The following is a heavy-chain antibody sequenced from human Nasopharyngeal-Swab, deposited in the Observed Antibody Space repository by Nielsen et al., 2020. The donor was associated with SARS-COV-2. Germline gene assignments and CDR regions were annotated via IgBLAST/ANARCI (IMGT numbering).Heavy chain of an antibody. Sequence: GGSLRLSCAASGFTFSSYWMHWVRQVPGKGLVWVACIKSDGSSTSYADSVKGRFTISRDNAKNTLYLQMNSLRAEDTAVYYCARAYYFDSWGQGTLVTVSS. V-gene: IGHV3-74*01. CDR2: IKSDGSST. CDR1: GFTFSSYW. CDR3: ARAYYFDS. J-gene: IGHJ4*02.